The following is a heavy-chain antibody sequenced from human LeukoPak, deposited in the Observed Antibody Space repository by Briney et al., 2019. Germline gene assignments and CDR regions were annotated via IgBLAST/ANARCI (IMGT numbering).Heavy chain of an antibody. CDR2: TNWNGGRR. Sequence: GGSLRLSCVVSGFTFDNYGMSWVRQAPGKGLEWVSGTNWNGGRRGYADSVKGRFTISRDNAKNSLYLQMNSLRAEDTALYYCARAGGNSNYYYYYMAVWGKGTTVTVSS. D-gene: IGHD4-23*01. CDR3: ARAGGNSNYYYYYMAV. V-gene: IGHV3-20*04. J-gene: IGHJ6*03. CDR1: GFTFDNYG.